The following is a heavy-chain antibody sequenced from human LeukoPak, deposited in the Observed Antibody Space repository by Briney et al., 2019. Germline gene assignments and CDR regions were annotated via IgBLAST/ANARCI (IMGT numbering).Heavy chain of an antibody. D-gene: IGHD2-15*01. V-gene: IGHV3-13*01. J-gene: IGHJ4*02. Sequence: GGSLRLSCEVSGFTFSSYDMHWVRQTTGKGLEWVSGIGTTGDTHYPDSVKGRFTVSRENAKNSLYLQMNSVRAGDTAVYYCVAANPNSDYWGQGTLVTVSS. CDR3: VAANPNSDY. CDR2: IGTTGDT. CDR1: GFTFSSYD.